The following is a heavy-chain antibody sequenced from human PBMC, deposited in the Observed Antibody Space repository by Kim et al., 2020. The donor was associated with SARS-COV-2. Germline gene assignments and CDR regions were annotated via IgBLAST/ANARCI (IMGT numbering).Heavy chain of an antibody. D-gene: IGHD5-12*01. CDR2: ISWNSGSI. CDR3: AKAMRDGYNLSPFDY. CDR1: GFTFDDYA. Sequence: GGSLRLSCAASGFTFDDYAMHWVRQAPGKGLEWVSGISWNSGSIGYADSVKGRFTISRDNAKNSLYLQMNSLRAEDTALYYCAKAMRDGYNLSPFDYWGQGTLVTVSS. V-gene: IGHV3-9*01. J-gene: IGHJ4*02.